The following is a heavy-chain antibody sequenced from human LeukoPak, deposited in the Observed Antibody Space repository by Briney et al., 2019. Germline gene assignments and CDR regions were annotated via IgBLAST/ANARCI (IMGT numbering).Heavy chain of an antibody. V-gene: IGHV1-69*13. CDR1: GGTFSSYA. CDR2: IIPIFGTA. CDR3: ARGVVVVRHNWFDP. Sequence: SVKVSCKASGGTFSSYAISWVRQAPGQGLEWMGGIIPIFGTANYAQKFQGRATITADESTSTAYMELSSLRSEDTAVYYCARGVVVVRHNWFDPWGQGTLVTVSS. D-gene: IGHD2-2*01. J-gene: IGHJ5*02.